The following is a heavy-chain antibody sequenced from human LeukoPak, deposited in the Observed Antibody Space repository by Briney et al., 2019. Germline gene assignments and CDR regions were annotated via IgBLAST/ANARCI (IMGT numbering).Heavy chain of an antibody. CDR3: ASAFYGDYYFDY. V-gene: IGHV4-39*01. CDR1: GGSISSSSYY. Sequence: SETLSLTCTVSGGSISSSSYYWGWIRQPPGKGLEWIGSIYYSGSTYYNPSLKSRVTISVDTSKNQFSLKLSSVTAAGTAVCYCASAFYGDYYFDYWGQGTLVTVSS. J-gene: IGHJ4*02. CDR2: IYYSGST. D-gene: IGHD4-17*01.